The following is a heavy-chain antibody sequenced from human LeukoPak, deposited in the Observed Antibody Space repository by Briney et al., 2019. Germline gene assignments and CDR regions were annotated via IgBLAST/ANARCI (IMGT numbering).Heavy chain of an antibody. CDR3: ARGFWSGYYPFDY. D-gene: IGHD3-3*01. CDR2: IYYSGST. CDR1: GGSISSYY. Sequence: PSETLSLTCTVSGGSISSYYWSWIRQPPGKGLEWIGYIYYSGSTNYNPSLKSRVTISVDTSKNQFSLKLSSVTAADTAVYYCARGFWSGYYPFDYWGQGTLVTVSS. J-gene: IGHJ4*02. V-gene: IGHV4-59*01.